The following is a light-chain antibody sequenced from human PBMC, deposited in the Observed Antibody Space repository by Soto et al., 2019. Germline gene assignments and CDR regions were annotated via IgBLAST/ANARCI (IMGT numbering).Light chain of an antibody. Sequence: DIQMTQSPSTLSASVGDRVTITCRASQSISSWLAWYQQKPGKAPKVLIYDASSLESGVPSRFSGSGSGTEFTLTISSLQPEDLATDYCQQYNSYWTFGQGTKVEIK. J-gene: IGKJ1*01. CDR2: DAS. CDR1: QSISSW. V-gene: IGKV1-5*01. CDR3: QQYNSYWT.